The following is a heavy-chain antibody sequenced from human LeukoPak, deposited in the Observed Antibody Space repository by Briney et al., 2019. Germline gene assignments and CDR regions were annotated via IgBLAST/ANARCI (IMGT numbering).Heavy chain of an antibody. CDR3: ARLKTYYDFWSGYYPYYFDY. CDR1: GGSFSGYY. CDR2: INHSGST. D-gene: IGHD3-3*01. Sequence: PSETLSLTCAVYGGSFSGYYWSWIRQPPGKGLEWIGVINHSGSTNYNPSLKSRVTISVDTSKNQFSLKLSSVTAADTAVYYCARLKTYYDFWSGYYPYYFDYWGQGTLVTVSS. V-gene: IGHV4-34*01. J-gene: IGHJ4*02.